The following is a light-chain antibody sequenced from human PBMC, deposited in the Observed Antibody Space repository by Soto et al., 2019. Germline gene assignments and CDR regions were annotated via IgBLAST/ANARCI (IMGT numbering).Light chain of an antibody. V-gene: IGKV1-9*01. J-gene: IGKJ4*01. CDR2: AAS. CDR1: QGINDY. Sequence: DIQLTQSPSFLSASVGDRVTITCRASQGINDYLAWYQQKPGKAPKRLINAASTLQSEVPSRFSGSASGTEFTLPISSLQPEDFATYYCQQFNNYPRTFGGGTKVEVK. CDR3: QQFNNYPRT.